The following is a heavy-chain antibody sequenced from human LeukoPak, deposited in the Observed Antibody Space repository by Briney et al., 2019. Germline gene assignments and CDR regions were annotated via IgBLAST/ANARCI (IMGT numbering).Heavy chain of an antibody. CDR1: GYTFTSYD. CDR3: ARGPYGSGSYYSPPPSYFDY. D-gene: IGHD3-10*01. Sequence: AASVKVSCKASGYTFTSYDINWVRQAPGQGLEWMGWMNSNSGNTGYAQKFQGRLTITRITSISTAYMELSSLRSEDTAVYYCARGPYGSGSYYSPPPSYFDYWGQGTLVTVSS. CDR2: MNSNSGNT. J-gene: IGHJ4*02. V-gene: IGHV1-8*03.